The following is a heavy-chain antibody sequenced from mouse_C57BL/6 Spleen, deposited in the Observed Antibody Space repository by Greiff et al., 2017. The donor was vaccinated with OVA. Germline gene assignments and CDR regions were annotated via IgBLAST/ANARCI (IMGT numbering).Heavy chain of an antibody. J-gene: IGHJ1*03. CDR2: IYPGDGDT. Sequence: VQLVESGPELVKPGASVKISCKASGYAFSSSWMNWVKQRPGKGLEWIGRIYPGDGDTNYNGKFKGKATLTADKSSSTAYMQLSSLTSEDSAVYFCARSVYYYGSSYPLLYFDVWGTGTTVTVSS. CDR3: ARSVYYYGSSYPLLYFDV. CDR1: GYAFSSSW. D-gene: IGHD1-1*01. V-gene: IGHV1-82*01.